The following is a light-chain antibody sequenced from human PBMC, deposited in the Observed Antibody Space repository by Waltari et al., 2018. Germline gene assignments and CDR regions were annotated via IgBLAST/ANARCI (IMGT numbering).Light chain of an antibody. CDR2: DTT. V-gene: IGLV7-46*01. Sequence: QAVVTQEPSLTVSPGGTVTLTGGSSTVAVTTGHSPYWFQQKPGQAPKTLIYDTTDRHSWTPARFSGSLVGDKAALTLSGAQPEDEADYYCFLSYSGARVFGGGTKLTVL. J-gene: IGLJ3*02. CDR3: FLSYSGARV. CDR1: TVAVTTGHS.